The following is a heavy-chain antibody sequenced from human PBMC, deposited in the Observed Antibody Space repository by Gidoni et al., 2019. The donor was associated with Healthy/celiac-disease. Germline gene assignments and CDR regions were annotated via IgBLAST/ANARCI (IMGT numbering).Heavy chain of an antibody. D-gene: IGHD2-15*01. Sequence: ELQLLESGGGLVQPGGSLRLSCAASGFTFSSYAMSGVRQAPGKGLEWVSAIRGSGGSTYYADSVKGRFTISRDNSKNTLYLQMNSLRAEDTAVYYCAKDRPEYCSGGSCYSLFDYWGQGTLVTVSS. CDR1: GFTFSSYA. CDR3: AKDRPEYCSGGSCYSLFDY. V-gene: IGHV3-23*01. J-gene: IGHJ4*02. CDR2: IRGSGGST.